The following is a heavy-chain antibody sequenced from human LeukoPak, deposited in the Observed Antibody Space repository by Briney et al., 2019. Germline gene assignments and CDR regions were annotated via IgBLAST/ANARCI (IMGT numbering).Heavy chain of an antibody. Sequence: GGSLRLSCAASGFTFSSYAMSWVRQAPGKGLEWVSAISGSGGSTYYADSVKGRFTISRDNSKNTLYLQMNSLRAEDTAVYYCAKDLSVCSGGSCYLSDPWGQGTLVTVSS. V-gene: IGHV3-23*01. CDR1: GFTFSSYA. D-gene: IGHD2-15*01. CDR2: ISGSGGST. J-gene: IGHJ5*02. CDR3: AKDLSVCSGGSCYLSDP.